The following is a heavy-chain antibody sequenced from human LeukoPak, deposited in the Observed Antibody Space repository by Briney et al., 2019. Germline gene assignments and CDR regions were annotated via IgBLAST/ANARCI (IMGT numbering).Heavy chain of an antibody. D-gene: IGHD3-3*01. CDR3: ASALTIFGVVSGSFDY. V-gene: IGHV1-2*02. Sequence: ASVKVSCKASGYTFTGYYMHWVRQAPGQGLEWMGWVNPNSGDTNYAQKFQGRVTMTRDTSISTAYMELSSLRSDDTAVYYCASALTIFGVVSGSFDYWGQGTLVTVSS. J-gene: IGHJ4*02. CDR1: GYTFTGYY. CDR2: VNPNSGDT.